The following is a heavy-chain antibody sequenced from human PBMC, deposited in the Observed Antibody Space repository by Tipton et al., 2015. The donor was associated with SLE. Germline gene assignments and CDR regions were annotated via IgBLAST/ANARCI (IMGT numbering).Heavy chain of an antibody. V-gene: IGHV4-39*07. CDR2: INHSGST. D-gene: IGHD2-21*01. Sequence: TLSLTCTVSGGSISSSNSYWSWIRQPPGKGLEWIGEINHSGSTNYNPSLKSRVTISVDTSKNQFSLKLSSVTAADTAVYYCATCGGDCLDAFDIWGQGTMVTVSS. J-gene: IGHJ3*02. CDR3: ATCGGDCLDAFDI. CDR1: GGSISSSNSY.